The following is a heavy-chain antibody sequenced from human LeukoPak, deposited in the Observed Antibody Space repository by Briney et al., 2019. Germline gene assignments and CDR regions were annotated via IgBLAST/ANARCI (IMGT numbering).Heavy chain of an antibody. Sequence: SETLSLTCTVSGGSISSYYWSWIRQPPGKGLEWIGYIYYSGSTNYNPSLKSRVTISVDTSKNQFSLKLSSVTAADTAVYYCARTHYYDSSGLYYYYYYYMDVWGKGTTVTVSS. CDR2: IYYSGST. CDR1: GGSISSYY. D-gene: IGHD3-22*01. CDR3: ARTHYYDSSGLYYYYYYYMDV. V-gene: IGHV4-59*01. J-gene: IGHJ6*03.